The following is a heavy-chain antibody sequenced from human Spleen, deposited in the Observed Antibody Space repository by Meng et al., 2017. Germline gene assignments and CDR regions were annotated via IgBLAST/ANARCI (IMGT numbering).Heavy chain of an antibody. CDR1: GGSFSDYY. V-gene: IGHV4-34*01. CDR3: ARGPTTMAHDFDY. Sequence: QGQLQQGGAGLLKPSETLPLTCVASGGSFSDYYWSWIRQPPGKGLEWIGEINHSGSTNYNPSLESRATISVDTSQNNLSLKLSSVTAADSAVYYCARGPTTMAHDFDYWGQGTLVTVSS. D-gene: IGHD4-11*01. J-gene: IGHJ4*02. CDR2: INHSGST.